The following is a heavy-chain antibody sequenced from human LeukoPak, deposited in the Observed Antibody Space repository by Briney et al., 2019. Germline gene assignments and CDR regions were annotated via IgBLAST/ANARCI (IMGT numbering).Heavy chain of an antibody. Sequence: GGSLRLSCAASGFTFSSYSMNWVRQAPGKGLEWVSGFSGSGVSTHYADSVKGRFTISRDNSKNTLSLQMNSLRADDTAVYYCAKGNDYSDYYFDQWGQGTLVTVSS. D-gene: IGHD4-11*01. CDR3: AKGNDYSDYYFDQ. CDR2: FSGSGVST. J-gene: IGHJ4*02. V-gene: IGHV3-23*01. CDR1: GFTFSSYS.